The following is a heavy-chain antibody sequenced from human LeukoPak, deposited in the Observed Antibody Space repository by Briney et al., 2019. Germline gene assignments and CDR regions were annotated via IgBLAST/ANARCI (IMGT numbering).Heavy chain of an antibody. Sequence: GASVKVSCKASGYTFTSYGIRWVRQAPGQGLEWMGWISAYNGNTNYAQKLQGRVTMTTDTSTSTAYMELRSLRSDDTAVYYCARVGGYYDILTGPYSRGHIDYWGQGTLVTVSS. CDR2: ISAYNGNT. CDR1: GYTFTSYG. V-gene: IGHV1-18*01. J-gene: IGHJ4*02. D-gene: IGHD3-9*01. CDR3: ARVGGYYDILTGPYSRGHIDY.